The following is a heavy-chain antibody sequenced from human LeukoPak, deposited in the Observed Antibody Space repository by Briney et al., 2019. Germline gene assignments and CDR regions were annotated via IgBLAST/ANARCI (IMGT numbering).Heavy chain of an antibody. CDR1: GFTFSHAW. Sequence: GGSLRLSCVASGFTFSHAWMSWVRQAPGKGLEWVGFIRSKAYGGTTEYAASVKGRFTISRDDSKSIAYLQMNSLKTEDTAVYYCTAAARRFSGWYYFQHWGQGTLVTVSS. CDR2: IRSKAYGGTT. V-gene: IGHV3-49*04. J-gene: IGHJ1*01. D-gene: IGHD6-19*01. CDR3: TAAARRFSGWYYFQH.